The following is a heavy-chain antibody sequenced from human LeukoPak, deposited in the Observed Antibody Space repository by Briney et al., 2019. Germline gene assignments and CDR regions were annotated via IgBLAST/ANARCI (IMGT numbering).Heavy chain of an antibody. D-gene: IGHD5-18*01. J-gene: IGHJ4*02. V-gene: IGHV3-48*03. CDR2: ISSSGSTI. CDR3: AKAFSDTAMVT. CDR1: GFTFSSYE. Sequence: PGGSLRLSCAASGFTFSSYEMNWVRQAPGKGLEWVSYISSSGSTIYYADSVKGRFTISRDNSKNTLYLQMNSLRAEDTAVYYCAKAFSDTAMVTWGQGTLVTVSS.